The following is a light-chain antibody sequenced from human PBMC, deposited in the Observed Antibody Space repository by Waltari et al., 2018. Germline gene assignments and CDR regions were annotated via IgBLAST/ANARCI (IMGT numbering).Light chain of an antibody. J-gene: IGKJ4*01. CDR2: LGS. Sequence: DIVMTQSPLSLPVTPGEPASISCRSSQSLLHSNGYNYLDWYLQKPGQSPRVLIYLGSNRASGVPDRFVGSGSGTDFTLKISRVEAEDVGVYYCMQALQTPTFGGGTKV. CDR1: QSLLHSNGYNY. V-gene: IGKV2-28*01. CDR3: MQALQTPT.